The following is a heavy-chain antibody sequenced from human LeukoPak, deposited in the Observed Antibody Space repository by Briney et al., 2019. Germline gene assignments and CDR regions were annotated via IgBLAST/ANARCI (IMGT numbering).Heavy chain of an antibody. D-gene: IGHD4-23*01. J-gene: IGHJ4*02. CDR1: GGSISSYY. CDR2: IYYSGST. Sequence: SETLSLTCTVSGGSISSYYWSWIRQPPGKGLEWIGYIYYSGSTYYNPSLKSRVTISVDTSKRQFSLKLSSVTAADTAVYYCARNGGNSDFDYWGQGNLVTVSS. CDR3: ARNGGNSDFDY. V-gene: IGHV4-59*06.